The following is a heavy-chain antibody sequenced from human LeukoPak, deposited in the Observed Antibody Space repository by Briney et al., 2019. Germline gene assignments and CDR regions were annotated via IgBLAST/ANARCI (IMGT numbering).Heavy chain of an antibody. D-gene: IGHD3-10*01. CDR2: IKEDGSEE. J-gene: IGHJ4*02. V-gene: IGHV3-7*01. Sequence: GGSLRLSCGAPGFIFSRYWMTWVRQAPGKGLEWVAHIKEDGSEEYYVDSVKGRFTIYRDNAKNSLYLQMNSLRAEDTAVYYCATVGLNYGLVYWGQGTLVTVSS. CDR3: ATVGLNYGLVY. CDR1: GFIFSRYW.